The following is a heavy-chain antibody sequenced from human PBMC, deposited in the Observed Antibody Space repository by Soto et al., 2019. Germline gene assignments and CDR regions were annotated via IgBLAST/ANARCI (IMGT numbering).Heavy chain of an antibody. CDR3: ARGPGGPDGPGDY. CDR2: INAGNGNT. D-gene: IGHD2-15*01. J-gene: IGHJ4*02. V-gene: IGHV1-3*01. CDR1: GFTFTNYD. Sequence: VASVKVSCKASGFTFTNYDINWVRQAPGQRLEWMGWINAGNGNTKYSQKFQGRVTITRDTSASTAYMELSSLRSEDTAVYYCARGPGGPDGPGDYWGQGTLVTVSS.